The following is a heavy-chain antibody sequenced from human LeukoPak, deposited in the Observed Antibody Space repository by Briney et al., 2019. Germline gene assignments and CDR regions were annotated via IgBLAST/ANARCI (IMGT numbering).Heavy chain of an antibody. CDR2: IHYSGST. CDR1: GGSISNFY. Sequence: PSETLSLTCSVFGGSISNFYWSWIRQPPGKRLEWIGYIHYSGSTNYNPSLKSRVTISVDTSKNQFSLKLTSVTAEDTAVYYCARALYSGYDYWGQGTLVTVSS. D-gene: IGHD5-12*01. CDR3: ARALYSGYDY. J-gene: IGHJ4*02. V-gene: IGHV4-59*01.